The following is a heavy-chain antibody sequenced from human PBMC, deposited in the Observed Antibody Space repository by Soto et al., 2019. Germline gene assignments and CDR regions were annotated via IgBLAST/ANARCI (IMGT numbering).Heavy chain of an antibody. CDR3: AREGGSGWYAVDY. Sequence: GGSLRLSCAASGFTFSSYEMNWVRQAPGKGLEWASYISSSGSTIYYADSVKGRFTISRDNAKNSLYLQMNSLRAEDTAVYYCAREGGSGWYAVDYWGQGTLVTVSS. V-gene: IGHV3-48*03. CDR2: ISSSGSTI. D-gene: IGHD6-19*01. J-gene: IGHJ4*02. CDR1: GFTFSSYE.